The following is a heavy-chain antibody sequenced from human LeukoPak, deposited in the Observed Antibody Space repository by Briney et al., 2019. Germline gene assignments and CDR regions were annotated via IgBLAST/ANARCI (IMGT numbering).Heavy chain of an antibody. Sequence: PGKSLRLSCAAFGFTFKSYAMHWVRQAPGKGLEWVAVISYDGSNKYYADSVKGRFTISRDNSKNTLYLQMNSLRAEDTAVYYCAREYQLLLGYYYYYMDVWGKGTTVTASS. CDR3: AREYQLLLGYYYYYMDV. D-gene: IGHD2-2*01. V-gene: IGHV3-30*01. CDR1: GFTFKSYA. CDR2: ISYDGSNK. J-gene: IGHJ6*03.